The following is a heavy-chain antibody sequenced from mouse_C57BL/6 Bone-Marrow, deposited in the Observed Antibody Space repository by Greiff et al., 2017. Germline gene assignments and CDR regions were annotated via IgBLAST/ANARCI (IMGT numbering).Heavy chain of an antibody. CDR1: GYTFTSYW. CDR2: IHPNSGST. J-gene: IGHJ1*01. V-gene: IGHV1-64*01. Sequence: QVHVKQSGAELVKPGASVQLSCKASGYTFTSYWMHWVKQRPGQGLEWIGMIHPNSGSTNYNEKFKSKATLTGDNSSSTASLQLSSLTSEDYAVYYCANLLPDVWGSGTTVTVSS. CDR3: ANLLPDV. D-gene: IGHD6-1*01.